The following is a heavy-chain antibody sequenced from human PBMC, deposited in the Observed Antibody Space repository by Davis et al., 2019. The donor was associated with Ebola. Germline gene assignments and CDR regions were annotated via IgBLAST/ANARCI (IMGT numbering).Heavy chain of an antibody. D-gene: IGHD5-12*01. Sequence: HSQTLSLTCAIPGDSVSSGGWNWISQSPSRGLEWLGRIYYNSKWNNDYAVSVKSRITINPDTSKNKFSLQLNSVTPEDTAVYYCARGWLRGYLDYWGQGILVTVSS. J-gene: IGHJ4*02. CDR1: GDSVSSGG. CDR3: ARGWLRGYLDY. CDR2: IYYNSKWNN. V-gene: IGHV6-1*01.